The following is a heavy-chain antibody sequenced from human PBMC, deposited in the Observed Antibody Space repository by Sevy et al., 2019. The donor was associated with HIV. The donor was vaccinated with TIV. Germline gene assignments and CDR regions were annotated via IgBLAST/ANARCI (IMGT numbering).Heavy chain of an antibody. CDR2: IRNKAKTYTT. CDR3: AAVAADRGYFDI. CDR1: GFTFGDLY. Sequence: GGSLRLSCAASGFTFGDLYMDWVRQAPGKGVEWVGRIRNKAKTYTTEYAASVKGRFTISRDDSTNSLYLQMNSLKTDDTAVYYCAAVAADRGYFDIWGRGTLVTVSS. V-gene: IGHV3-72*01. D-gene: IGHD6-19*01. J-gene: IGHJ2*01.